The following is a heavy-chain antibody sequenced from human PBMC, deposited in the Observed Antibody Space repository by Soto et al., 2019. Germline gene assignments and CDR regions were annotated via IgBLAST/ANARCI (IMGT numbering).Heavy chain of an antibody. CDR2: IYPGDSDT. V-gene: IGHV5-51*01. CDR1: GYIFTSYW. J-gene: IGHJ5*02. Sequence: GESLKISCKGSGYIFTSYWIGWVRQMPGKGLEWMGIIYPGDSDTRYSPSFQGQVTISADKSISTAFLQWSSLKASDTATYYCARWEYSGSWYSGIGGIPGKNWFAPWGQGTLVTVSS. CDR3: ARWEYSGSWYSGIGGIPGKNWFAP. D-gene: IGHD6-13*01.